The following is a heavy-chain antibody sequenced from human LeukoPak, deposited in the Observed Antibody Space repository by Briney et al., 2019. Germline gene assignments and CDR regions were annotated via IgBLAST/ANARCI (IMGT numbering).Heavy chain of an antibody. CDR3: ARGGRYYGSGSYYGTGGKIDY. Sequence: SETLSLTCAVYGGSFSGYYWSWIRQPPGKGLEWIGEINHSGSTNYNPSLKSRVTISVDTSKNQFSLKLSSVTAADTAVYYCARGGRYYGSGSYYGTGGKIDYWGQGTLVTVSS. D-gene: IGHD3-10*01. CDR1: GGSFSGYY. V-gene: IGHV4-34*01. J-gene: IGHJ4*02. CDR2: INHSGST.